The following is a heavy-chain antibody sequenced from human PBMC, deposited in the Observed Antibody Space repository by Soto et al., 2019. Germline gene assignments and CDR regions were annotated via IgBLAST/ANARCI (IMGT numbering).Heavy chain of an antibody. D-gene: IGHD4-17*01. CDR3: AKERATTTEFDS. CDR2: ITDNGGST. Sequence: GGSLRLSCAASGFTFSRDGMSWVRQAPGKGLEWVSLITDNGGSTYYADSVKGRFTISRDNTKNTLFLQMNSLRAEDTAVYYCAKERATTTEFDSWGQGALVTVSS. CDR1: GFTFSRDG. V-gene: IGHV3-23*01. J-gene: IGHJ4*02.